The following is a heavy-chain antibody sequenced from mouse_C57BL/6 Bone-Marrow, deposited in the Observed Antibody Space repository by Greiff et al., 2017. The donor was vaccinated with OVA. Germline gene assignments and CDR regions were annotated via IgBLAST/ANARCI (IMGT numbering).Heavy chain of an antibody. J-gene: IGHJ1*03. CDR3: AAIGYYSYFDD. CDR2: IDPENGDT. CDR1: GSTFTDYY. V-gene: IGHV14-4*01. D-gene: IGHD2-12*01. Sequence: VQLQQPGAELVRPGASVKLSCTASGSTFTDYYMHWVKQRPGQGLEWIGWIDPENGDTEYTSKFKGKATITADKSSNTAYLQLSSLTSEDAAVYYCAAIGYYSYFDDWGKGTTVTVSA.